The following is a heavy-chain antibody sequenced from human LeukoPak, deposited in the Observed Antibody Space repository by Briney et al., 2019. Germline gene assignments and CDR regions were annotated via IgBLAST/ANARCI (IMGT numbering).Heavy chain of an antibody. Sequence: PSETLSLTCTVSGGSISSYYWSWIRQPPGKGLEWIGYIYYSGSTNYNPSLKSRVTISVDTSKNQFSLKLSSVTAADTAVYYCARALGVGATGGFDYWGQGTLVTVSS. CDR3: ARALGVGATGGFDY. V-gene: IGHV4-59*01. J-gene: IGHJ4*02. CDR2: IYYSGST. D-gene: IGHD1-26*01. CDR1: GGSISSYY.